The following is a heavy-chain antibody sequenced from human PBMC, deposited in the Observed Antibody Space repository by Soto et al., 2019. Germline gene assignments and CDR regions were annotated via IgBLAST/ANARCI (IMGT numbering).Heavy chain of an antibody. CDR3: AKAPMDFSTFRTPNWFDL. V-gene: IGHV3-23*01. J-gene: IGHJ5*02. Sequence: GGSLRLSCAASGFTFSTYAMSWVRQAPGKGLEWVSVISGSGGTTYYADSVKGRFTISRDNSKNTVYLQMNSLKADDTAVYYCAKAPMDFSTFRTPNWFDLWGQGTLVTVSS. CDR1: GFTFSTYA. D-gene: IGHD3-3*01. CDR2: ISGSGGTT.